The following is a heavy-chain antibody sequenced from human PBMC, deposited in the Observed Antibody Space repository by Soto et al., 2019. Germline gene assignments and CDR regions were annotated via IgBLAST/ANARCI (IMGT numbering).Heavy chain of an antibody. D-gene: IGHD3-3*01. CDR3: ARVEVGRQHGRDNWFDP. J-gene: IGHJ5*02. CDR1: GGTFSSYA. Sequence: QVQLVQSGAEVKKPGSSVKVSCKASGGTFSSYAISWVRQAPGQGLEWMAGIIPIFGTGNYAQKFQGRVTITADESTSTANMELSSLRSEDTAVYYCARVEVGRQHGRDNWFDPWGQGTLVTVSS. V-gene: IGHV1-69*01. CDR2: IIPIFGTG.